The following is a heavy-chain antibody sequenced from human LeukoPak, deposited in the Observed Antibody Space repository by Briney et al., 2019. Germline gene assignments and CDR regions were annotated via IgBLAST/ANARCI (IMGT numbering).Heavy chain of an antibody. CDR2: ISSGGGGT. Sequence: GGSLRLSCAASRFTFSSYAMTWVRQAPGKGLEWVSTISSGGGGTYYADSVMGRFTISRDNSKNTLYLQMSSLRAEDTAVYYCAKLEVAAAEDYWGQGTLVTVSS. J-gene: IGHJ4*02. CDR3: AKLEVAAAEDY. D-gene: IGHD6-13*01. V-gene: IGHV3-23*01. CDR1: RFTFSSYA.